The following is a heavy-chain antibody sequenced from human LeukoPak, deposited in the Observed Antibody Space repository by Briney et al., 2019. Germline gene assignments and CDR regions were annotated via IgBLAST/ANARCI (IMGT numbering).Heavy chain of an antibody. CDR3: AREWPGYSSSFGWFDP. V-gene: IGHV4-34*01. J-gene: IGHJ5*02. Sequence: SETLSLTCAVYGGSFSGYYWSWIRQPPGKGLEWIGEINHSGSTNYNPSLKSRVTISVDTSKNQFSLKLSSVTAADTAVYYCAREWPGYSSSFGWFDPWGQGTLVTVSS. D-gene: IGHD6-13*01. CDR2: INHSGST. CDR1: GGSFSGYY.